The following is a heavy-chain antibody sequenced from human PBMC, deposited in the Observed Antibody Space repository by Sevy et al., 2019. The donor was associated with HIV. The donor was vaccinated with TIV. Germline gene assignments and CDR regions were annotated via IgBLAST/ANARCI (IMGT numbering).Heavy chain of an antibody. CDR2: ISSSGSTI. CDR3: ARDKRRGSGSYYTTYYYYGIDV. V-gene: IGHV3-11*01. Sequence: GGSLRLSCAASGFTFSDYYMSWIRQAPGKGLEWVSYISSSGSTIYYANSVKGRFTISRDNAKNSLYLQMNSLRAEDTAVYYCARDKRRGSGSYYTTYYYYGIDVWGQGTTVTVSS. CDR1: GFTFSDYY. D-gene: IGHD3-10*01. J-gene: IGHJ6*02.